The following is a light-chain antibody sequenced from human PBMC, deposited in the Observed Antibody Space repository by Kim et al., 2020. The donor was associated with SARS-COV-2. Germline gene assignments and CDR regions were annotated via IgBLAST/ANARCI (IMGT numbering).Light chain of an antibody. CDR1: QSVSSSY. CDR2: GAS. V-gene: IGKV3-20*01. CDR3: QQYGSSPYT. J-gene: IGKJ2*01. Sequence: EIVLTQSPGTLSLSPGERATLSCRASQSVSSSYLAWYQQKPGQAPRLLIYGASSRATGIPDRFSGSGSGTDFTLTISRLDPEDFAVYYCQQYGSSPYTFRQGTKLEI.